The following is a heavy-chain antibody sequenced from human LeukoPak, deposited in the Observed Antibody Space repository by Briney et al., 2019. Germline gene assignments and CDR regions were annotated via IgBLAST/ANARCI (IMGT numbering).Heavy chain of an antibody. CDR2: ISSIRSYI. CDR1: GFTFSGYD. Sequence: GGSLRLSCAASGFTFSGYDMNWVRQAPGTGREWVSSISSIRSYIYYADSVKGRFTISRDNAKNSLYLQMNSLRAEDTAVYYCARDGLYCSSTSCYIDYWGQGTLVTVSS. J-gene: IGHJ4*02. V-gene: IGHV3-21*01. CDR3: ARDGLYCSSTSCYIDY. D-gene: IGHD2-2*02.